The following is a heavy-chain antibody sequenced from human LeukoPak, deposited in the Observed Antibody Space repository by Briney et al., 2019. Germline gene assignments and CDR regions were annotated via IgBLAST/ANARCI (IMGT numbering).Heavy chain of an antibody. CDR3: ARGLTIVGATNRLDY. CDR1: GYTFTGYY. D-gene: IGHD1-26*01. V-gene: IGHV1-2*02. CDR2: INPNSGGT. J-gene: IGHJ4*02. Sequence: ASVKVSCKASGYTFTGYYMHWVRQAPGQGLEWMGWINPNSGGTNYAQKFQGRVTMTRDTSISTAYMELSRLRSDDTAVYYCARGLTIVGATNRLDYWGQGTLVTVSS.